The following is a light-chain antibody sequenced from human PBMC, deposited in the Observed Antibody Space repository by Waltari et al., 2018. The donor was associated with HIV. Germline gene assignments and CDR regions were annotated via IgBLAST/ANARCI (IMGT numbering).Light chain of an antibody. Sequence: FMLTQPHSVSESLGKTVTISCTRSSGSIADYFVQWYQQRPGSSPTTVIYEHDQRPSGVPDRFSGSIDISSNSASLIISGLKTEDEAEYFCQSFDRHTEVVFGGGTKLTVL. J-gene: IGLJ2*01. V-gene: IGLV6-57*01. CDR3: QSFDRHTEVV. CDR2: EHD. CDR1: SGSIADYF.